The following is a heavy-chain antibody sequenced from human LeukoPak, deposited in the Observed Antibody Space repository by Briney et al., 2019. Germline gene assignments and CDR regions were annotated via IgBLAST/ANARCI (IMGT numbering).Heavy chain of an antibody. D-gene: IGHD3-16*01. CDR3: ARGSHGGELDY. J-gene: IGHJ4*02. CDR2: INTNTGNP. V-gene: IGHV7-4-1*02. CDR1: GYTFTNYA. Sequence: ASVEVSCKASGYTFTNYAMNWVRQAPGQGLEWMGWINTNTGNPTYAQGFTGRFVFSLDTSVSTAYLQISSLKAEDTAVYSCARGSHGGELDYWGQGTLVIVSS.